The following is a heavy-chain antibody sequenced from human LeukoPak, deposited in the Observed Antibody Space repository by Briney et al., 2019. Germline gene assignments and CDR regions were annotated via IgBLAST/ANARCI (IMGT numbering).Heavy chain of an antibody. Sequence: PGGSLRLSCAASGFTFSSYGMHWVRQAPGKGLEWVAVISYDGSNKYYADSVKGRFTISRDNSKNTLYLQMNSLRAEDTAVYYCAKGGVLRFLEWLSYLDYWGQGTLVTVSS. CDR2: ISYDGSNK. V-gene: IGHV3-30*18. CDR3: AKGGVLRFLEWLSYLDY. J-gene: IGHJ4*02. CDR1: GFTFSSYG. D-gene: IGHD3-3*01.